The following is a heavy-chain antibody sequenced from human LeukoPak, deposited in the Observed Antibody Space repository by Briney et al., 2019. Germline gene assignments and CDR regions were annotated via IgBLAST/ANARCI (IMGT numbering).Heavy chain of an antibody. CDR1: GFTFSSYA. J-gene: IGHJ3*02. CDR2: ISHDGSNK. Sequence: GRSLRLSCAASGFTFSSYAMHWVRQAPGKGLEWVADISHDGSNKYYADSVKGRFTISRDNSKNSLYLQMNSLRAQDTAVYYCERVPYFSAFDIWGQGTMVTVSS. D-gene: IGHD1-1*01. V-gene: IGHV3-30-3*01. CDR3: ERVPYFSAFDI.